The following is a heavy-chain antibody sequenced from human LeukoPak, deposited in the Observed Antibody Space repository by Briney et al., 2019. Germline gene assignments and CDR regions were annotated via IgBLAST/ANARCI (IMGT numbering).Heavy chain of an antibody. D-gene: IGHD6-25*01. V-gene: IGHV4-39*07. Sequence: SENLSLTCTVSGGSISSSNYYWGWIRQPPGKGLEWIGSIGYSENTYYNPSLKSRVTISVDTSKNQFSLKLSSVTAADTAVYYCARDRPIRAATTLFDYWGQGTLVTVSS. CDR1: GGSISSSNYY. CDR3: ARDRPIRAATTLFDY. J-gene: IGHJ4*02. CDR2: IGYSENT.